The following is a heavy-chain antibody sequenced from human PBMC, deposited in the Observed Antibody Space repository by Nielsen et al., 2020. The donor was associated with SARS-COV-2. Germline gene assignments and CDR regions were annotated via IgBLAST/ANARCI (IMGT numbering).Heavy chain of an antibody. J-gene: IGHJ4*02. CDR1: GYTFTGYY. Sequence: ASVKVSCKASGYTFTGYYMHWVRQAPGQGLEWMGWINPNSGGTNYAQKFQGRVTMTRDTSISTAYMELSRLRSDDTAVYYCARDPLSYDYVWGTFDYWGQGTLVTVSS. CDR2: INPNSGGT. V-gene: IGHV1-2*02. CDR3: ARDPLSYDYVWGTFDY. D-gene: IGHD3-16*01.